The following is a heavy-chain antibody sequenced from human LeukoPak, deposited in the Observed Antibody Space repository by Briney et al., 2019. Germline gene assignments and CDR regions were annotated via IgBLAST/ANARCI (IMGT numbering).Heavy chain of an antibody. V-gene: IGHV5-51*01. CDR1: GYSFTGYW. D-gene: IGHD5-24*01. J-gene: IGHJ4*02. Sequence: GEPLKISCKGSGYSFTGYWIGWVRQMPGKGLEWIGIIDPGDSDTRYSPSFQGQVTSSADKSTSTAYLRWSGLKASATAMYFCARGGDGYPTNFDYWGQGTLVTVPS. CDR3: ARGGDGYPTNFDY. CDR2: IDPGDSDT.